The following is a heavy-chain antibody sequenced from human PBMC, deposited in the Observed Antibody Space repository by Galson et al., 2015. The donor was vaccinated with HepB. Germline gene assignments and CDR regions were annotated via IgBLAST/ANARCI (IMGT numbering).Heavy chain of an antibody. CDR3: ARETITNYAMDV. Sequence: SLRISCAASGFTFSNYRMNWVRQAPGKGLDWVASITSDSTYIYYGESLEGRFTISRDNAKNSLSLQMSSLRADDTAVYYCARETITNYAMDVWGQGTTVTVSS. J-gene: IGHJ6*02. CDR2: ITSDSTYI. CDR1: GFTFSNYR. D-gene: IGHD5-12*01. V-gene: IGHV3-21*01.